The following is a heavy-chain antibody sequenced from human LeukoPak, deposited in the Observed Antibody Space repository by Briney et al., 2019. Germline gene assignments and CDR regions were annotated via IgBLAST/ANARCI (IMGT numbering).Heavy chain of an antibody. CDR3: ARDLKYYDFWSGSYYYYMDV. V-gene: IGHV4-4*07. Sequence: SSETLSLTCSVSGGSISSYYWSWIRQTAGKGLEWIGRIYTSGSTNYNPSLKSRVTMSVDTSKNQFSLKLSSVTAADTAVYYCARDLKYYDFWSGSYYYYMDVWGKGTTVTVSS. J-gene: IGHJ6*03. D-gene: IGHD3-3*01. CDR2: IYTSGST. CDR1: GGSISSYY.